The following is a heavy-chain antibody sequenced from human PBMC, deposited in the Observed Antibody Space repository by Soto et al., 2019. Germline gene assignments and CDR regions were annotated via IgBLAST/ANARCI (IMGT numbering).Heavy chain of an antibody. CDR3: AKVGSAWYLGYFDY. Sequence: GGSLRLSCAASGFTFNTYAMIWVRQAPGKGLEWVSGISASGGTTYYADSVKGRFTISRDNSKNTLYLQINSLRAEETAVYYCAKVGSAWYLGYFDYWGQGTLVTVSS. CDR2: ISASGGTT. D-gene: IGHD6-19*01. V-gene: IGHV3-23*01. J-gene: IGHJ4*02. CDR1: GFTFNTYA.